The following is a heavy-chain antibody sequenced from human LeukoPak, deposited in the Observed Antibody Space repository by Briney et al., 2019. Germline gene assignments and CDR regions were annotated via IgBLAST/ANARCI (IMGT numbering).Heavy chain of an antibody. V-gene: IGHV1-69*02. D-gene: IGHD2-2*01. CDR1: GGTFSSYT. Sequence: SVKVSCKASGGTFSSYTISWVRQAPGQGLEWMGRIIPILGIANYAQKFQGRVTITADKSTRTAYMALSSLRSEDTAVYYCARLVPAATPDSKNRDCWGQGTLVTVSS. CDR3: ARLVPAATPDSKNRDC. CDR2: IIPILGIA. J-gene: IGHJ4*02.